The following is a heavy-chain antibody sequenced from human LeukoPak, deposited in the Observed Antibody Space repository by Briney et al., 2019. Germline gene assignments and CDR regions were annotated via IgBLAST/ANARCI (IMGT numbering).Heavy chain of an antibody. V-gene: IGHV4-59*01. J-gene: IGHJ6*02. D-gene: IGHD6-6*01. Sequence: SATLSLTCTVSGGSISSYYWSWIRKPPGKGLGWIGYIYYSWSTKYNPSLKSRVTISVDTSKNQFSLKLSSVTAADTAVYYCARDDSSSSGGYGMDVWGQGTTVTVSS. CDR3: ARDDSSSSGGYGMDV. CDR1: GGSISSYY. CDR2: IYYSWST.